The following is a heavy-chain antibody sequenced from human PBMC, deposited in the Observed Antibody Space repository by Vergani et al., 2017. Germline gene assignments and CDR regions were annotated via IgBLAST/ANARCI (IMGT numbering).Heavy chain of an antibody. J-gene: IGHJ4*02. CDR1: GGSISSYY. D-gene: IGHD3-22*01. CDR2: IYHSGST. CDR3: ARDIDSSGYYRLFDY. V-gene: IGHV4-59*12. Sequence: QVQLQESGPGLVKPSETLSLTCTVSGGSISSYYWSWIRQPPGKGLEWIGEIYHSGSTNYNPSLKSRVTISVDKSKNQFSLKLSSVTAADTAVYYCARDIDSSGYYRLFDYWGQGTLVTVSS.